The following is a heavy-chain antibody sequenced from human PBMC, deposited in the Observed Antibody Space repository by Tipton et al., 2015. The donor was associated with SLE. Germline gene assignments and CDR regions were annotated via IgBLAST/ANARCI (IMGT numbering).Heavy chain of an antibody. V-gene: IGHV4-61*08. CDR3: ARHVGVAYYYAMDV. CDR1: GGSISSVGYY. Sequence: TLSLTCAVSGGSISSVGYYWSWLRQPPGKGLEWIGYISYTETTKYNPSLESRVIISVDTSKNQFSLRLSSVTAADTAMYYCARHVGVAYYYAMDVWGQGTTVVISS. D-gene: IGHD2-15*01. CDR2: ISYTETT. J-gene: IGHJ6*02.